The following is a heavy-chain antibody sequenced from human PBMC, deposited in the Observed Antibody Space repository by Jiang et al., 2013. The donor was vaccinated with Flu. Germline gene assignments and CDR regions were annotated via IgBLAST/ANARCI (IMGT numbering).Heavy chain of an antibody. D-gene: IGHD4/OR15-4a*01. CDR1: GFSFSDSY. J-gene: IGHJ5*01. Sequence: VQLVESGGGLVKPGESLRLSCAASGFSFSDSYMTWIRKAPGQGLEWLSYISSGSTYIKYADSVKGRFTISRDNAKNTVYLEMKNLRVEDTAVYFCARDYGETTWFVSWGRGALVTVSS. V-gene: IGHV3-11*06. CDR2: ISSGSTYI. CDR3: ARDYGETTWFVS.